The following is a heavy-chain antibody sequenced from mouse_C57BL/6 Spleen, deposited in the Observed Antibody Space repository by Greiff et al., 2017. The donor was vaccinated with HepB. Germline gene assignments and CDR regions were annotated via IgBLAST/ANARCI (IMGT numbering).Heavy chain of an antibody. D-gene: IGHD1-1*01. J-gene: IGHJ2*01. CDR1: GYAFSSSW. V-gene: IGHV1-82*01. Sequence: VQRVESGPELVKPGASVKISCKASGYAFSSSWMNWVKQRPGKGLEWIGRIYPGDGDTNYNGKFKGKATLTADKSSSTAYMQLSSLTSEDSAVYFCARAVTTVVDDYWGQGTTLTVSS. CDR2: IYPGDGDT. CDR3: ARAVTTVVDDY.